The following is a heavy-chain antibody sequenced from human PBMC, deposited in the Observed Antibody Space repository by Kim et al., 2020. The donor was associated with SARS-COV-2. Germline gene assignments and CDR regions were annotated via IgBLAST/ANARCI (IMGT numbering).Heavy chain of an antibody. J-gene: IGHJ6*02. D-gene: IGHD2-8*01. CDR3: AKDLGYCTNGVCSPYYYGMDV. CDR1: GFTFSSYA. Sequence: GGSLRLSCAASGFTFSSYAMSWVRQAPGKGLEWVSAISGSGGSTYYADSVKGRFTISRDNSKNTLYLQMNSLRAEDTAVYYCAKDLGYCTNGVCSPYYYGMDVWGQGTTVTVSS. CDR2: ISGSGGST. V-gene: IGHV3-23*01.